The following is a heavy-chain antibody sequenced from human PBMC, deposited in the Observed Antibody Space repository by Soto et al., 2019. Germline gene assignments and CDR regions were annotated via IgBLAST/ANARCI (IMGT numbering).Heavy chain of an antibody. Sequence: ASVKVSCKASGYTVTGYYMHWVRQAPGQGLEWMGWINPNSGGTNYAQKFQGRVTMTRDTSISTAYMELSRLRSDDTAVYYCARRKVLLWFGEYISFDYWGKGTLVTVSS. J-gene: IGHJ4*02. CDR3: ARRKVLLWFGEYISFDY. CDR2: INPNSGGT. CDR1: GYTVTGYY. V-gene: IGHV1-2*02. D-gene: IGHD3-10*01.